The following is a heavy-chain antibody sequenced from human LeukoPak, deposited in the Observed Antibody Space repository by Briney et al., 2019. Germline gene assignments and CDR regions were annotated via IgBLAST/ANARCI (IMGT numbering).Heavy chain of an antibody. CDR3: ARVSGRFDP. V-gene: IGHV4-34*01. CDR2: INHSGST. J-gene: IGHJ5*02. CDR1: GGSFSGYY. Sequence: SSETLSLTCAVYGGSFSGYYWSWIRQPPGKGLEWIGEINHSGSTNYNPSLKSRVTISVDKSKNQFSLKMNSVTAADTAIYYCARVSGRFDPWGQGTPVTVSS.